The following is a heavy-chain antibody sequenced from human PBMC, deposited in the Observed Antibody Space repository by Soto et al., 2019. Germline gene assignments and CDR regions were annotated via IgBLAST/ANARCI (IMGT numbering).Heavy chain of an antibody. CDR3: AKDRREVVVAAPFDY. CDR2: IWYDGSKK. V-gene: IGHV3-30*02. D-gene: IGHD2-15*01. Sequence: GGSLRLSCEASGFTFSGFGMHWVRQAPGKGLEWVAVIWYDGSKKYYADCVKGRFTISRDNSKNTLYLQMNSLRAEDTAVYYCAKDRREVVVAAPFDYWGQGTLVTVSS. J-gene: IGHJ4*02. CDR1: GFTFSGFG.